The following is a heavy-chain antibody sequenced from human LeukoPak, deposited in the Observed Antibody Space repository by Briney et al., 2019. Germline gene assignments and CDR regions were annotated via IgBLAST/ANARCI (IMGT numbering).Heavy chain of an antibody. CDR3: ARDPHAGIFDS. Sequence: GGSLRLSCSTSGFTFSGFHMSWLRQAPGMGLEHVAWISSIDSTTYYAYSVVGRFTISRDNDKDLLYLQMDSLREDDTAVYYCARDPHAGIFDSWGQGTLVTVSS. CDR1: GFTFSGFH. CDR2: ISSIDSTT. J-gene: IGHJ4*02. V-gene: IGHV3-48*02.